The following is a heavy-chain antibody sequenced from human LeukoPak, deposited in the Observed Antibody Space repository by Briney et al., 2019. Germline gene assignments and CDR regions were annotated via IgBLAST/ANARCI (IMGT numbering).Heavy chain of an antibody. CDR3: AKGRGWEASYYYYYMDV. J-gene: IGHJ6*03. CDR1: GFTFSDYG. CDR2: ISTTSSYI. V-gene: IGHV3-21*01. Sequence: GGSLRLSCAASGFTFSDYGMSWVRQAPGKGLEWVSSISTTSSYIYYADSMKGRFTISRGNAKNSLYLQMNSLRAEDTAVYYCAKGRGWEASYYYYYMDVWGKGTTVTISS. D-gene: IGHD1-26*01.